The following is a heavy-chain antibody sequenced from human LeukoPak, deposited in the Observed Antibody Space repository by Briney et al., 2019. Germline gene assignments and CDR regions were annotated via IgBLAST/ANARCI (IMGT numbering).Heavy chain of an antibody. J-gene: IGHJ3*02. CDR1: GYTLTDLS. Sequence: GASVKVSCKVSGYTLTDLSMHWVRQAPGKGLEWMGGFDPDYGETIYAQKFQGRVTMTEDTSTDTAYMELISLRSEDTAVYYCAKGMGIAAAPNVFDIWGQGTMVTVSS. CDR2: FDPDYGET. V-gene: IGHV1-24*01. CDR3: AKGMGIAAAPNVFDI. D-gene: IGHD6-13*01.